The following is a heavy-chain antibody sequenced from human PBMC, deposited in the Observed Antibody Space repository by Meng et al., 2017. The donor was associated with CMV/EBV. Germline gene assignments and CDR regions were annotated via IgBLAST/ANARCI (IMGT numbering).Heavy chain of an antibody. CDR2: ISGSGGST. CDR3: GKKSSSSSPRQYFFDY. V-gene: IGHV3-23*01. J-gene: IGHJ4*02. Sequence: GGSLRLSCAASGFTFSSYAMSWVRQAPGKGLEWVSAISGSGGSTYYADSVKGRFTISRDNSKNTLYLQMNSLKAEDTAVYYCGKKSSSSSPRQYFFDYWGQGTLVTVSS. D-gene: IGHD6-6*01. CDR1: GFTFSSYA.